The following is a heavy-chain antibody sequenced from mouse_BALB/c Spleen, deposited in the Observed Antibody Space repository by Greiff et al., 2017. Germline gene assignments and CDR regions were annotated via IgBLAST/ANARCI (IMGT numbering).Heavy chain of an antibody. CDR1: GFTFSSYT. J-gene: IGHJ2*01. V-gene: IGHV5-12-2*01. CDR3: ARQSYYFDY. CDR2: ISNGGGST. Sequence: DVHLVESGGGLVQPGGSLKLSCAASGFTFSSYTMSWVRQTPEKRLEWVAYISNGGGSTYYPDTVKGRFTISRDNAKNTLYLQMSSLKSEDTAMYYCARQSYYFDYWGQGTTLTVSS.